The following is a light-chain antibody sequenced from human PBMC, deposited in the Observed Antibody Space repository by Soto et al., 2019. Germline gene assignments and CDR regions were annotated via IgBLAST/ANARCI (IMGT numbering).Light chain of an antibody. V-gene: IGLV2-11*01. CDR2: DVS. CDR3: CSYAGSYTLYV. CDR1: SSDVGGYNY. J-gene: IGLJ1*01. Sequence: QSALTQPRSVSGSPGQSVTISCTGTSSDVGGYNYVSWYQQHPGTAPKLMIYDVSMRPSGVPDRFSGSKSGNTASLTISGLQAADEADYYCCSYAGSYTLYVFGTGTKVTVL.